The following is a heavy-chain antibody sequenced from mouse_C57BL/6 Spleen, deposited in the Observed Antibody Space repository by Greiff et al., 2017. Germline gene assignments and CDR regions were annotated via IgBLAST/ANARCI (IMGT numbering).Heavy chain of an antibody. CDR2: IDPSSGGT. J-gene: IGHJ2*01. CDR1: GYTFTSYG. Sequence: VQLQQPGAELVKPGASVKLSCKASGYTFTSYGMHWVKQRPGRGLEWIGRIDPSSGGTKYNEKFKGKATLTVDKPSSTAYMQLSSLTSEDSAVYSCARWGDSSGLGYWGQGTTLTVSS. V-gene: IGHV1-72*01. CDR3: ARWGDSSGLGY. D-gene: IGHD3-2*02.